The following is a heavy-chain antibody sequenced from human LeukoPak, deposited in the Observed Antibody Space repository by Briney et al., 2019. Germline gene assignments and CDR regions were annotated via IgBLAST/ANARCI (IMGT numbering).Heavy chain of an antibody. J-gene: IGHJ4*02. D-gene: IGHD6-13*01. V-gene: IGHV3-33*01. Sequence: GGSLRLSRAASGFTFSSYGFHWVRQAPGKGLEWVAVIWYDGSKEYYADSVKGRFTISRDNAKNTVYLQMNSLRAEDTAVYYCARAESSNCFDFWGQGTLVTVSS. CDR2: IWYDGSKE. CDR1: GFTFSSYG. CDR3: ARAESSNCFDF.